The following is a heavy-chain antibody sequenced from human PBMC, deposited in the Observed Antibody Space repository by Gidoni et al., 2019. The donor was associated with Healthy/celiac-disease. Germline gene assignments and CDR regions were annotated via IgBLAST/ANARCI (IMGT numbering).Heavy chain of an antibody. CDR1: GFPFSSYS. Sequence: EVQLVESGGGLVKPGGSLRLSCAASGFPFSSYSMNWVRQAPGKGLEWVSSISSSSSYIYYADSVKGRFTISRDNAKNSLYLQMNSLRAEDTAVYYCARADPIVLMVYGPNWFDPWGQGTLVTVSS. V-gene: IGHV3-21*01. CDR3: ARADPIVLMVYGPNWFDP. J-gene: IGHJ5*02. D-gene: IGHD2-8*01. CDR2: ISSSSSYI.